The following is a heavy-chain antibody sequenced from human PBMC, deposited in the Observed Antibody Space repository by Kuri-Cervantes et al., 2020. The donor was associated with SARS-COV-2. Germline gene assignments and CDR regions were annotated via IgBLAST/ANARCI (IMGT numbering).Heavy chain of an antibody. Sequence: ASVKVSCKASGGTFSSYAVSWVRQAPGQGLEWMGWINPNSGGTNYAQKFQGRVTMTRDTSISTAYMELSRLRSDDTAVYYCARGLGFVRYYYDSSGYYSRAAVDAFDIWGQGTMVTVSS. CDR3: ARGLGFVRYYYDSSGYYSRAAVDAFDI. D-gene: IGHD3-22*01. J-gene: IGHJ3*02. CDR2: INPNSGGT. V-gene: IGHV1-2*02. CDR1: GGTFSSYA.